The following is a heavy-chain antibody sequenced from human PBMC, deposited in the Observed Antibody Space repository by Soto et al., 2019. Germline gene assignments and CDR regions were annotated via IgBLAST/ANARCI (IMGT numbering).Heavy chain of an antibody. V-gene: IGHV4-34*01. CDR1: GGSVNGYY. Sequence: PSETLSLTCAVYGGSVNGYYWNWIRQPPGKGLEWIGEINHTGGTHYNPPLKSRVTMSVDTSKNQFSLRLSSVTAADTAIYYCATRITVFGLLIPPFDPWGQGTQVTVSP. J-gene: IGHJ5*02. CDR3: ATRITVFGLLIPPFDP. CDR2: INHTGGT. D-gene: IGHD3-3*01.